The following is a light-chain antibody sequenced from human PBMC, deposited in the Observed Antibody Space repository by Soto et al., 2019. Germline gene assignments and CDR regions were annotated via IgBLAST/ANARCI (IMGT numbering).Light chain of an antibody. CDR3: CSFALRSTLI. V-gene: IGLV2-23*01. J-gene: IGLJ2*01. CDR2: EGF. Sequence: QSALTQPASVSGSPGQSITLSCTGTSNDVGTYNLVSWYQQHPGKAPKLIIFEGFKRPSGVSNRFSGSKSGNTASLTISGLQAEDEADYYCCSFALRSTLIFGGGTKVTVL. CDR1: SNDVGTYNL.